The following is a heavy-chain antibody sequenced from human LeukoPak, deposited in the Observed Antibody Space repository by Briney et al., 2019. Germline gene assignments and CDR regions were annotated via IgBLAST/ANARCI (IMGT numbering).Heavy chain of an antibody. CDR3: ARLLWFYDSSGYSTSSFDY. Sequence: ASVKVSCKASGYTFTSYGISWVRQAPGQGLEWMGWISAYNGNTNYAQKLQGRVTMTTDTSTSTAYMELRSLRSDDTAVYYCARLLWFYDSSGYSTSSFDYWGQGTLVTVSS. CDR1: GYTFTSYG. D-gene: IGHD3-22*01. V-gene: IGHV1-18*01. CDR2: ISAYNGNT. J-gene: IGHJ4*02.